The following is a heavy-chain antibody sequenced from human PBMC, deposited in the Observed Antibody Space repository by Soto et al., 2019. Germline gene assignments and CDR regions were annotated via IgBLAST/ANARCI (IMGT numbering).Heavy chain of an antibody. Sequence: QVQLVESGGGVVQPGRSLRLSCAASGFTFSSYGMHWVRQAPGKGLEWVAVISYDGSNKYYADSVKGRFTISRDNSKNTLYLQMNSLRAEDTAVYYCAKSYDYGDNTLDYWGQGTLVTVSS. J-gene: IGHJ4*02. CDR3: AKSYDYGDNTLDY. V-gene: IGHV3-30*18. CDR1: GFTFSSYG. D-gene: IGHD4-17*01. CDR2: ISYDGSNK.